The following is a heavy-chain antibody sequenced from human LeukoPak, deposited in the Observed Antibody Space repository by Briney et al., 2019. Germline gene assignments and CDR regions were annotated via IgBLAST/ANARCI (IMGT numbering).Heavy chain of an antibody. D-gene: IGHD6-13*01. CDR2: IYSSGTT. V-gene: IGHV4-4*07. J-gene: IGHJ4*02. Sequence: SETLSLTCTVSGGSISSYYWSWIRQPAGKGLEWIGRIYSSGTTNYNPSLKSRVTMSIDTTQFSLKLSSVTAADTAVYFCACGVAAAGWLYFDYWGQGSLVTVSS. CDR3: ACGVAAAGWLYFDY. CDR1: GGSISSYY.